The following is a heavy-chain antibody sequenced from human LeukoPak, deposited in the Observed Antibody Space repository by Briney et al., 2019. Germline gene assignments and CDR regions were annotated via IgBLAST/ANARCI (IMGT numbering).Heavy chain of an antibody. J-gene: IGHJ4*02. D-gene: IGHD6-13*01. Sequence: GRSLRLSCAASGFTFSSYAMHWVRQAPGKGLEWVAVISYDGSNKYYADSVKGRFTISRDNSKNALYLQMNSLRAEDTAVYYCARAIAAAGPYYSDYWGQGTLVTVSS. CDR3: ARAIAAAGPYYSDY. CDR2: ISYDGSNK. V-gene: IGHV3-30*04. CDR1: GFTFSSYA.